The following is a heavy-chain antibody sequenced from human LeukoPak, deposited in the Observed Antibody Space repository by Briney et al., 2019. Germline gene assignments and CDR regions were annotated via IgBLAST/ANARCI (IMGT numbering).Heavy chain of an antibody. CDR3: ASTDRITIFGVVSD. J-gene: IGHJ4*02. Sequence: SETLSLTCTVSGYSISSGYYWGWIRQPPGKGLEWIGSIYHSGSTYYNPSLKSRVTISVDTSKNPFSLKLSSVTAADSAVYYYASTDRITIFGVVSDWGQGTLVTVST. CDR2: IYHSGST. V-gene: IGHV4-38-2*02. D-gene: IGHD3-3*01. CDR1: GYSISSGYY.